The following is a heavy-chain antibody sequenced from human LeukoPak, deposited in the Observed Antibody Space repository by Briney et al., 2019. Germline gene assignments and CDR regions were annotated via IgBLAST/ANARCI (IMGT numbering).Heavy chain of an antibody. CDR1: GYSISSGYY. D-gene: IGHD6-19*01. Sequence: SETLSLTCTVSGYSISSGYYWGWIRQPPGKGLEWIGSIYHSGSTYYNPSLKSRVTISVDTSKNQFSLKLSSVTAADTAVYYCARHRGSGWYRVYFDYWGQGTLVTVSS. J-gene: IGHJ4*02. CDR3: ARHRGSGWYRVYFDY. CDR2: IYHSGST. V-gene: IGHV4-38-2*02.